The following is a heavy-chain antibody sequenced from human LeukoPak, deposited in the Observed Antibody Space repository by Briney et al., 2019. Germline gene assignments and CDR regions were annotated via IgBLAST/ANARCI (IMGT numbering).Heavy chain of an antibody. V-gene: IGHV3-23*01. D-gene: IGHD3-22*01. CDR2: ISGSGGST. J-gene: IGHJ4*02. Sequence: GGSLRLSCEASGFMFSTYSMSWVRQAPGKGLEWVSAISGSGGSTYYADSVKGRFTISRDNSKNTLYLQMNSLRAEDTAVYYCAKDATDSSGYYYVNYFDYWGQGTLVTVSS. CDR3: AKDATDSSGYYYVNYFDY. CDR1: GFMFSTYS.